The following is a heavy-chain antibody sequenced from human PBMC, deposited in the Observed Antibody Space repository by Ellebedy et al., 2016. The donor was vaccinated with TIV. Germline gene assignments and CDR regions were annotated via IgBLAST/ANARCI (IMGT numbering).Heavy chain of an antibody. CDR2: ISTSSSYT. D-gene: IGHD6-19*01. V-gene: IGHV3-11*06. J-gene: IGHJ6*02. CDR1: GFTVNDNY. Sequence: GESLKISCAASGFTVNDNYMSWVRQAPGKGLEWVSYISTSSSYTNYADSVKGRFTISRDDAKNSLYLQMNSLKAEDTAGYYCAREVQSFMAGFGLDVWGQGTTVTVSS. CDR3: AREVQSFMAGFGLDV.